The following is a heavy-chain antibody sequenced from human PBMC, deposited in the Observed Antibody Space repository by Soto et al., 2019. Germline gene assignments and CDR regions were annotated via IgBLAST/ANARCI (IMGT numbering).Heavy chain of an antibody. D-gene: IGHD1-1*01. Sequence: QVQLVESGGGVVQPGRSLRLSCAASGFTFSSYGMHGVRQAPGKGLEWVAVIWYDGSNKYYADSVKGRFTISRDNSKNTLYLQMNSLRAEDTAVYYCARDEIGNGTTGHDAFDIWGQGTMVTVSS. J-gene: IGHJ3*02. CDR3: ARDEIGNGTTGHDAFDI. V-gene: IGHV3-33*01. CDR2: IWYDGSNK. CDR1: GFTFSSYG.